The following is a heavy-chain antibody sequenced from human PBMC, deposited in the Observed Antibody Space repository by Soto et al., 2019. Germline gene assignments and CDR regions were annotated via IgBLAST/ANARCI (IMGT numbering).Heavy chain of an antibody. CDR1: GFSLSTSGVG. CDR2: IYWNDDK. J-gene: IGHJ2*01. Sequence: QITLKESGPTLVKPTQTLTLTCTFSGFSLSTSGVGVGWIRQPPGKALEWLALIYWNDDKRYSPSLKSRLTITKDNSKNQVVLTMTNMDPVDTATYYCAHSSVIAARLSPQGDWYFDLWGRGTLVTVSS. D-gene: IGHD6-6*01. V-gene: IGHV2-5*01. CDR3: AHSSVIAARLSPQGDWYFDL.